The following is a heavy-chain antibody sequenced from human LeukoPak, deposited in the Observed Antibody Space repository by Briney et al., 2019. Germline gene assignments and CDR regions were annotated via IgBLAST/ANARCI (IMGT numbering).Heavy chain of an antibody. CDR2: INPNTGDI. J-gene: IGHJ4*02. CDR1: GYTFTGYY. V-gene: IGHV1-2*02. D-gene: IGHD7-27*01. CDR3: ARDLHWGPDY. Sequence: ASVKVSCKASGYTFTGYYMHWVRQAPGQGLERMGWINPNTGDINYAQKFQGRVTMTRDMSINTAYMELSRLRFDDTAVYYCARDLHWGPDYWGQGTLVTVSS.